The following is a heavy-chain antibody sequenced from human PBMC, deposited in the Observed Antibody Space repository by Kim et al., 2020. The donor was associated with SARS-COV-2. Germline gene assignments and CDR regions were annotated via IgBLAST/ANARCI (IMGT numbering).Heavy chain of an antibody. CDR3: AKFLSTGSYSENYYYYGMDV. Sequence: RFTISRDKSKNTLYLQMNSLRAEDTAVYYCAKFLSTGSYSENYYYYGMDVWGQGTTVTVSS. V-gene: IGHV3-23*01. D-gene: IGHD1-26*01. J-gene: IGHJ6*02.